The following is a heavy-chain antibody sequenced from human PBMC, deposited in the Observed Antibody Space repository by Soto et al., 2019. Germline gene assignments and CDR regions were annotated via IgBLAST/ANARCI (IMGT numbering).Heavy chain of an antibody. CDR1: GFTFSSYA. Sequence: HLGGTLRLSCAASGFTFSSYAMSWVRQAPGKKLEWVSAISGSSGSTYYADSVKGRFTISRDNSKNTLYLQMNTLRAEDTAVYFCAKDGDCISTSCYGEGFDPWGQGTLVTVSS. D-gene: IGHD2-2*01. J-gene: IGHJ5*02. CDR2: ISGSSGST. V-gene: IGHV3-23*01. CDR3: AKDGDCISTSCYGEGFDP.